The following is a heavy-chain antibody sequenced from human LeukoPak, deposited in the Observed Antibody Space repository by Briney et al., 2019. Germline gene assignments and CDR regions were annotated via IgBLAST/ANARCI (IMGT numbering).Heavy chain of an antibody. CDR2: IYYSGST. J-gene: IGHJ4*02. V-gene: IGHV4-61*01. Sequence: SETLSLACTVSGGSFSSDSYFWTWIRQPPGKGLEWIGYIYYSGSTNYNPSLKSRVTISLDTSKSQISLKLSSVTAADTAVYYCARGQRRLQDYWGQGTLVTASS. CDR3: ARGQRRLQDY. CDR1: GGSFSSDSYF.